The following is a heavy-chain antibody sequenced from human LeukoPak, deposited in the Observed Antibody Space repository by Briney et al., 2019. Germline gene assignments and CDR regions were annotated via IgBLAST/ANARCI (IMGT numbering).Heavy chain of an antibody. CDR1: GYNFATYW. D-gene: IGHD3-10*01. Sequence: GESLKISCKGSGYNFATYWIGWVRQMPGKGLEWMGIIYPGDSDTRYSPSFQGQVTISADKSISTAYLQWNSLKAPDTAVYYCARHIQYYPRSPQPILPYGSGSPQAGNAFDIWGQGTVVSVSS. V-gene: IGHV5-51*01. J-gene: IGHJ3*02. CDR3: ARHIQYYPRSPQPILPYGSGSPQAGNAFDI. CDR2: IYPGDSDT.